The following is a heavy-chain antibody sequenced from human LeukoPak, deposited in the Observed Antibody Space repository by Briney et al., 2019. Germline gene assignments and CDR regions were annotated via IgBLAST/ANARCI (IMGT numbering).Heavy chain of an antibody. CDR2: IYISGNT. J-gene: IGHJ5*02. D-gene: IGHD3-10*01. V-gene: IGHV4-4*07. Sequence: SGTLSLTCAVSGGSISSYYWSWIRQPAGKGLEWIGRIYISGNTNYNPSLKSRVTISVDTSKNQFSLKLSSVTAADTAVYYCARGGYYGSGNDFRFDPWGQGTLVTVSS. CDR3: ARGGYYGSGNDFRFDP. CDR1: GGSISSYY.